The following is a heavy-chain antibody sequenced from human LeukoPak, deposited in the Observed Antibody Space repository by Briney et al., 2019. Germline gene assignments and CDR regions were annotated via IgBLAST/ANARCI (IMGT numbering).Heavy chain of an antibody. J-gene: IGHJ4*02. V-gene: IGHV3-74*01. CDR3: ARGIDTHYFDY. CDR1: GFTFSSYW. Sequence: GGSLRLSCAASGFTFSSYWMHWVRQAPGKGLVWVSRINSDGSSTSYADSVKGRFTISRDNAKNTLYLQMNSLRAEDTAVYYCARGIDTHYFDYWGQGTLVTVSS. CDR2: INSDGSST.